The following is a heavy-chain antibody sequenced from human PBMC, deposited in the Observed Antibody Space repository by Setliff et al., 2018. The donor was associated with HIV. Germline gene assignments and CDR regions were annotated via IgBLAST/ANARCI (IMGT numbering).Heavy chain of an antibody. Sequence: PSETLSLTCTVSGGSISRYYWSWVRQPAGKGLEWIGRIYPSGNINYNPSLKSRLTMSIDTSKNQFSLKLSSVTATDTAVYYCARDAGRHYGSGPPLEYWGQGIQVTVSS. V-gene: IGHV4-4*07. CDR3: ARDAGRHYGSGPPLEY. J-gene: IGHJ4*02. D-gene: IGHD3-10*01. CDR2: IYPSGNI. CDR1: GGSISRYY.